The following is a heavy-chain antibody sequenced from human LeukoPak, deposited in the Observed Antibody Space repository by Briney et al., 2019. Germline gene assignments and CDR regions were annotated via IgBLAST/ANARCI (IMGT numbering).Heavy chain of an antibody. J-gene: IGHJ1*01. CDR2: IIPILGIA. CDR1: GGTFSSYA. CDR3: AILAYYYDSSGHYLAGYFQH. V-gene: IGHV1-69*04. Sequence: SVKVSCKASGGTFSSYAISWVRQAPGQGLEWMGMIIPILGIANYAQKFQGRVTITADKSTSTAYMELSSLRSEDTAVYYCAILAYYYDSSGHYLAGYFQHWGQGTLVTVSS. D-gene: IGHD3-22*01.